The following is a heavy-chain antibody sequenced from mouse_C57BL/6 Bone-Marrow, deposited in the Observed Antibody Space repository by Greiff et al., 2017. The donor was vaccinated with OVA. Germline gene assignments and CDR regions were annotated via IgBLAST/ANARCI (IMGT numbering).Heavy chain of an antibody. Sequence: EVQLQQSGPELVKPGASVKMSCKASGYTFTDYNMHWVKQSHGKSLEWIGYINPNNGGTSYNQKFKGKATLTVNKSPSTAYMELRSLTSEDSAVYYCAREWRLWYFDVWGTGTTVTVSS. CDR1: GYTFTDYN. V-gene: IGHV1-22*01. CDR3: AREWRLWYFDV. CDR2: INPNNGGT. J-gene: IGHJ1*03.